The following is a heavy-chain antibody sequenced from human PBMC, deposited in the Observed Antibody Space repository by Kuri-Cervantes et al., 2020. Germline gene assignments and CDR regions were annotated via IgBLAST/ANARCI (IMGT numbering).Heavy chain of an antibody. D-gene: IGHD2-2*01. Sequence: SETLCLTCDISGVSISGSNWWPWVRQPPGKGLEWIGNGSQSGSANHKTSLKSRVTISVATSKNQSSLKLSSVTAADTDVYYCARTKYQLLQGVWFDPWGQGTLVTVSS. J-gene: IGHJ5*02. CDR2: GSQSGSA. V-gene: IGHV4-4*02. CDR1: GVSISGSNW. CDR3: ARTKYQLLQGVWFDP.